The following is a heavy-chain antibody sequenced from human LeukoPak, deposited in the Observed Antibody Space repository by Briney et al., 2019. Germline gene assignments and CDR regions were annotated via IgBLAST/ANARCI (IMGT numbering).Heavy chain of an antibody. J-gene: IGHJ5*02. CDR3: AKGGGIAAAGLGWFDP. D-gene: IGHD6-13*01. Sequence: GGSLRLSCAASGFTFSSYAMSWVRQAPGKGLEWVSAISGSGGSTYYADSVKGRFTISRDNSKNTLYLQMNSLRAEDTAVYYCAKGGGIAAAGLGWFDPWGQGTLVTVSS. CDR1: GFTFSSYA. V-gene: IGHV3-23*01. CDR2: ISGSGGST.